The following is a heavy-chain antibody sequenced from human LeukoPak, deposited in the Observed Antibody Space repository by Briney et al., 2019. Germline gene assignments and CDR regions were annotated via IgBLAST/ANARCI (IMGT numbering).Heavy chain of an antibody. CDR1: GGSISSSSYY. CDR3: ARLPAALNWFDP. J-gene: IGHJ5*02. Sequence: SETLSLTCTVSGGSISSSSYYWGWIRQPPGKGLEWIGTIYYSGSTYYNASLKSRVTISVDTSKSQFSLKLSSVSAADTAVYYCARLPAALNWFDPWGQGTLVTVSS. CDR2: IYYSGST. V-gene: IGHV4-39*01. D-gene: IGHD2-2*01.